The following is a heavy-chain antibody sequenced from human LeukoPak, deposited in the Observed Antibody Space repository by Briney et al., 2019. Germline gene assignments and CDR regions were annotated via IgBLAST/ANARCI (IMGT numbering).Heavy chain of an antibody. V-gene: IGHV3-21*01. CDR1: GFTFSSYS. CDR2: ISSSSSYI. D-gene: IGHD3-22*01. CDR3: ARDSAMIVVGSFDY. J-gene: IGHJ4*02. Sequence: PGGSLRLSCAASGFTFSSYSMNWVRQAPGKGLEWVSSISSSSSYIYYADSVKGRFTISRDNAKNSLYLQMNSLRAEDTAVYYCARDSAMIVVGSFDYWGQGTLVTVSS.